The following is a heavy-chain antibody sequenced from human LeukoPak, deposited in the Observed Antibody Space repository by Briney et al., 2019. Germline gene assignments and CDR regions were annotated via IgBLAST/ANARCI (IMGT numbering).Heavy chain of an antibody. CDR3: AKWGDYDILTGYYVPDY. CDR1: GFTFTNYA. J-gene: IGHJ4*02. D-gene: IGHD3-9*01. CDR2: ITGSDGTS. Sequence: GGSLRLSCVASGFTFTNYAVSWVRQAPGKGLEWVSAITGSDGTSHYADSVKGRFTISRDNSKNTLYLQVNSLRAEDTAVYYCAKWGDYDILTGYYVPDYWGQGTLVTVSS. V-gene: IGHV3-23*01.